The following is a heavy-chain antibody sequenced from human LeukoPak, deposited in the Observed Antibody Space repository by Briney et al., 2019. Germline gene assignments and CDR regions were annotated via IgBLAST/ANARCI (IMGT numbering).Heavy chain of an antibody. CDR1: GYTFTSYG. D-gene: IGHD3-9*01. CDR2: ISAYNGNT. Sequence: ASVKVSCKASGYTFTSYGISWVRQAPGQGLEWMGWISAYNGNTNYARKLQGRVTMTTDTSTSTAYMELRSLRSDDTAVYYCARGIRYFDWLLRQYNWFDPWGQGTLVTVSS. V-gene: IGHV1-18*01. J-gene: IGHJ5*02. CDR3: ARGIRYFDWLLRQYNWFDP.